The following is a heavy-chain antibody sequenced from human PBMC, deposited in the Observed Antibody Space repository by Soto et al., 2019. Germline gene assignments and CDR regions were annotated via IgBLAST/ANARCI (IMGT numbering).Heavy chain of an antibody. CDR2: IYYSGST. CDR1: GDSISSSNYH. J-gene: IGHJ4*02. CDR3: ARSGGLQHLDY. D-gene: IGHD4-4*01. V-gene: IGHV4-39*01. Sequence: SETLSLTCTVSGDSISSSNYHWGWIRQPPGKGLEWIGSIYYSGSTYYNPSLKSRVTISVDTSKNQFSLKLSSVTAADTAVHYCARSGGLQHLDYWGQGTLVTVSS.